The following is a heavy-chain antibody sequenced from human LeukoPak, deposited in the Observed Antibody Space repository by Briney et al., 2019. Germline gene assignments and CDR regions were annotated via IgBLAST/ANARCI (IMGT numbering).Heavy chain of an antibody. J-gene: IGHJ4*02. CDR2: INSDGSST. V-gene: IGHV3-74*01. CDR3: TTHPTLGAAVDY. CDR1: GFTFSSYW. D-gene: IGHD6-13*01. Sequence: GGSLRLSCAASGFTFSSYWMHWVRQAPGKGLVLVSRINSDGSSTSYADSVKGRFTISRDNAKNTLYLQMNSLKTEDTAVYYCTTHPTLGAAVDYWGQGTLVTVSS.